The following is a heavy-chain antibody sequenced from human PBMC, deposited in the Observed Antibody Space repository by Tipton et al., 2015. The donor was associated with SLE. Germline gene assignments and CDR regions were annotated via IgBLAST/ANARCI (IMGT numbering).Heavy chain of an antibody. CDR2: IWYDGSNK. CDR3: AKSTLRNDYFDH. D-gene: IGHD5-12*01. V-gene: IGHV3-30*02. Sequence: SLRLSCATSGFTFSDYGIHWVRQAPGKGLEWVAFIWYDGSNKYYADSVKGRFTISKDNSKKTLYLQMNSLRPEDTAVYYCAKSTLRNDYFDHWGQGTLVTVSS. CDR1: GFTFSDYG. J-gene: IGHJ4*02.